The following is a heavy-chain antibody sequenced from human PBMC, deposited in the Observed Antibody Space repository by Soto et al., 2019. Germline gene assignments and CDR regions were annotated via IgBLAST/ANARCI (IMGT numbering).Heavy chain of an antibody. J-gene: IGHJ4*02. CDR1: GDTFSSYA. D-gene: IGHD3-9*01. CDR2: IVPILGVA. CDR3: ARGMSGRYFDWFDY. V-gene: IGHV1-69*04. Sequence: QVHLVQSGAEVKKPGSSVKVSCKASGDTFSSYALSWVRQAPGQGLEWMGRIVPILGVANYAQKFQGRVTITADKSTSTVYMELGSLRSEDTGVYYCARGMSGRYFDWFDYWGQGTLVTVSS.